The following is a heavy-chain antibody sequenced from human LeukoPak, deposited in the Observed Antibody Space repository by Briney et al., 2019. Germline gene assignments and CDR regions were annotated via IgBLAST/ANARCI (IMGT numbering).Heavy chain of an antibody. V-gene: IGHV4-59*01. D-gene: IGHD3-22*01. CDR3: ARDKTFYYDSNGYRRAFDI. Sequence: SETLSLTCTVSGGSISNYYWSWIRQPPGKGLEWIGYIFYSGSTNYNPSLKSRVTISVDTSKNQFSLRLSSVTAADTGVYYCARDKTFYYDSNGYRRAFDIWGQGTTVTVSS. CDR1: GGSISNYY. J-gene: IGHJ3*02. CDR2: IFYSGST.